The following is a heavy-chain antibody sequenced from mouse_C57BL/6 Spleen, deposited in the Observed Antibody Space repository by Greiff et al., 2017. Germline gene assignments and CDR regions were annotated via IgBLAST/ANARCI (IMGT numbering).Heavy chain of an antibody. CDR1: GYTFTDYY. D-gene: IGHD1-1*01. CDR3: ARKNYYGSSYFDY. CDR2: IYPGSGNT. V-gene: IGHV1-76*01. Sequence: QVHVKQSGAELVRPGASVKLSCKASGYTFTDYYINWVKQRPGQGLEWIARIYPGSGNTYYNEKFKGKATLTAEKSSSTAYMQLSSLTSEDSAVYFCARKNYYGSSYFDYWGQGTTLTVSS. J-gene: IGHJ2*01.